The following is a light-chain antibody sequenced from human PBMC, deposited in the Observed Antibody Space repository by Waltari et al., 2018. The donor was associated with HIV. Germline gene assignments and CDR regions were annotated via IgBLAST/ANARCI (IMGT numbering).Light chain of an antibody. J-gene: IGKJ4*01. V-gene: IGKV3-11*01. CDR3: QQRSNWPPLT. Sequence: EIVLTQTPATLSLSPGERATLSCRASQSVRNYLASYQQKPGHPPRLLIYDATNRATGIPASFSGSGSGTDFTLTISSLEPEDSAVYSCQQRSNWPPLTFGGGTKVEI. CDR2: DAT. CDR1: QSVRNY.